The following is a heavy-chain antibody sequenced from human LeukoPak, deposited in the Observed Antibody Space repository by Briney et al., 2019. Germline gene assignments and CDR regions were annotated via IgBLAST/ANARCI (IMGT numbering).Heavy chain of an antibody. J-gene: IGHJ4*02. CDR3: ARDQGYSGYDFYFDY. D-gene: IGHD5-12*01. V-gene: IGHV1-3*01. Sequence: VASVKVSCKASGYTLTSYAMHWVRQAPGQRLEWMGWINAGNGNTKYSQKFQGRVTITRDTSASTAYMELSGLRSEDTAVYYCARDQGYSGYDFYFDYWGQGTLVTVSS. CDR1: GYTLTSYA. CDR2: INAGNGNT.